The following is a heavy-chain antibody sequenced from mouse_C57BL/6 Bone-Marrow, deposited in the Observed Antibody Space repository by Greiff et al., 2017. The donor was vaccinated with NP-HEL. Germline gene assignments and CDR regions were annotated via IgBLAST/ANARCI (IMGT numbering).Heavy chain of an antibody. Sequence: QVQLQQSGPELVKPGASVKISCKASGYTFTDYYINWVKQRPGQGLEWIGWIFPGSGSTYYNEKFKGKATLTVDKSSSTAYMLLSSLTSEDSAVYFCARDTTVVAGDWYFDVWGTGTTVTVSS. V-gene: IGHV1-75*01. D-gene: IGHD1-1*01. CDR2: IFPGSGST. CDR3: ARDTTVVAGDWYFDV. J-gene: IGHJ1*03. CDR1: GYTFTDYY.